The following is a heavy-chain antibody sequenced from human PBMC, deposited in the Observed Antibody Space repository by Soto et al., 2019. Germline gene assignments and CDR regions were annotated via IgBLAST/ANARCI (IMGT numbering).Heavy chain of an antibody. CDR3: ARSIAARRTVDY. J-gene: IGHJ4*01. D-gene: IGHD6-6*01. CDR1: GYTFTAYY. CDR2: VNPNSGGT. Sequence: EASVKVSCKASGYTFTAYYMHWVRQAPGQGLEWMGWVNPNSGGTNYAQKFQGRVTMTRDTSITTAYMELSRLRSDDTAVYYCARSIAARRTVDYWGQGTLVTVSS. V-gene: IGHV1-2*02.